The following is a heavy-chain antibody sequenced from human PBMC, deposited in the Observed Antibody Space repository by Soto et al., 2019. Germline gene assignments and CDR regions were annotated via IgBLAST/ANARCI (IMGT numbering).Heavy chain of an antibody. CDR3: ARRERYSYGNYYYYGMDV. J-gene: IGHJ6*01. D-gene: IGHD5-18*01. CDR2: IYPGDSDT. V-gene: IGHV5-51*01. CDR1: GYSFTSYW. Sequence: HGESLKISCKGSGYSFTSYWIGWVRQMPGKGLEWMGIIYPGDSDTRYSPSFQGQVTISADKSISTAYLQWSSLKASDTAMYYCARRERYSYGNYYYYGMDVWGQGTTVTVSS.